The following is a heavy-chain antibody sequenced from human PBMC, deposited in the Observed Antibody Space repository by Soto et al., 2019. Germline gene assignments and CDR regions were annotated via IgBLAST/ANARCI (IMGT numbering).Heavy chain of an antibody. CDR1: GYIFSTSW. V-gene: IGHV5-51*01. Sequence: PGESLKISCNGSGYIFSTSWIGWVRQMSGKGLEWMGTIYPSDSDTRYSPSFQGQVIISADKSTSTAYLQWRSLKASDTAMYYCATRAEYYDFWSGYYGAWGQGTLVTVSS. D-gene: IGHD3-3*01. J-gene: IGHJ5*02. CDR2: IYPSDSDT. CDR3: ATRAEYYDFWSGYYGA.